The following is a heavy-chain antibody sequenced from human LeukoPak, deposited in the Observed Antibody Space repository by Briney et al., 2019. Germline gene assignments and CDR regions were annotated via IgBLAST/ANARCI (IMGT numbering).Heavy chain of an antibody. J-gene: IGHJ4*02. D-gene: IGHD2-15*01. CDR2: IYTSGST. CDR1: GGSISSYY. CDR3: ARDRSRGGYFDY. V-gene: IGHV4-4*07. Sequence: SETLSLTCTVSGGSISSYYWSWIRQPAGKGLEWIGRIYTSGSTNYNPSLTSRVTMSVDTSNNQFSLKLSSVTAADPAVYYCARDRSRGGYFDYWGQGTLVTVSS.